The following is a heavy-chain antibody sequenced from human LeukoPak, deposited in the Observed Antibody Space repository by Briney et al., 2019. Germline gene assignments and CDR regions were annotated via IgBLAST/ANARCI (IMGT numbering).Heavy chain of an antibody. D-gene: IGHD3-22*01. CDR2: ISSSGST. V-gene: IGHV4-61*02. Sequence: SETLSLTCTVSGDSISSGDYYWSWIRQPAGKGLEWIGRISSSGSTNYHPSLKSRVTIPVDTSKNPFSLKLSSVTAADTAVYFCARGPYSYDSSGAFDIWGQGTMVTVSS. CDR3: ARGPYSYDSSGAFDI. J-gene: IGHJ3*02. CDR1: GDSISSGDYY.